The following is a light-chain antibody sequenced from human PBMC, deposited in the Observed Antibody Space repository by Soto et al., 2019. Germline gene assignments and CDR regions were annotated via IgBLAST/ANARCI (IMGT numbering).Light chain of an antibody. V-gene: IGLV2-14*01. Sequence: QSVLTQPASVSGSPGQSITISCTGTSSDVGGYNYVSWYQHHPGKAPKLIIYEVSSRPSEISNRFSGSKSGNTASLTISGLQAEDEADYYCSSYTSGSTYVFGTGTKLTVL. CDR2: EVS. CDR1: SSDVGGYNY. CDR3: SSYTSGSTYV. J-gene: IGLJ1*01.